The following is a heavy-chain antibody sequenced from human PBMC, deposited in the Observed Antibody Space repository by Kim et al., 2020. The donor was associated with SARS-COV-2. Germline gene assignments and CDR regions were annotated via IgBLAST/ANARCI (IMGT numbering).Heavy chain of an antibody. Sequence: GGSLRLSCAASGFTFSNYWMSWVRQAPGKGLVWVANIKQDGSEKYYVDSVKGRFTISRDNAKNSLYLQMNSLRVEDTALYYCARRRHGFGELCLDYWGQGTRITVSS. D-gene: IGHD3-10*01. V-gene: IGHV3-7*01. CDR1: GFTFSNYW. CDR2: IKQDGSEK. J-gene: IGHJ4*02. CDR3: ARRRHGFGELCLDY.